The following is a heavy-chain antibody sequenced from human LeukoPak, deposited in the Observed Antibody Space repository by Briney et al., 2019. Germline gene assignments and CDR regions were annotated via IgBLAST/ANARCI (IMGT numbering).Heavy chain of an antibody. D-gene: IGHD4-23*01. Sequence: SETLSLTCTVSGGSISNYYWSWIRQPPGKGLEWIGYIHYSGSANYNSSLKSRVTISVDTSKNQLSLKLTSMTAADTAVYYCARELGATVVNYGMDVWGQGTTVTVSS. V-gene: IGHV4-59*01. J-gene: IGHJ6*02. CDR2: IHYSGSA. CDR1: GGSISNYY. CDR3: ARELGATVVNYGMDV.